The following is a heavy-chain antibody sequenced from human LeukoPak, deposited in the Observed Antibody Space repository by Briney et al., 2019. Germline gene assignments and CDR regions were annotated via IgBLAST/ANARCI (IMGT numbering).Heavy chain of an antibody. CDR2: ISSSSSTI. CDR1: GVTFSTYE. CDR3: AREGYNYPYYYYGMDV. D-gene: IGHD5-18*01. V-gene: IGHV3-48*03. J-gene: IGHJ6*02. Sequence: PGGSLRHSSAASGVTFSTYEMNRVRQAPRKGLEGVSYISSSSSTIYYADSVKGRFTISRDNAKTSLYLQMNSLRVEDTALYYCAREGYNYPYYYYGMDVWGQGTTVTVSS.